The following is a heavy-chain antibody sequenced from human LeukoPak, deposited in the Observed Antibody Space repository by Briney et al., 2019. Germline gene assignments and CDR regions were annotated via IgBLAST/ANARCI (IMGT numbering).Heavy chain of an antibody. CDR2: ISAYNGNR. CDR1: GYTFTRCG. CDR3: ATDSSGFNYYMDV. Sequence: ASVEVSCKASGYTFTRCGISWVRQAPGQGLEWMGWISAYNGNRNYAQKLQGRVTMTEDTSTDTAYMELSSLRSEDTAVYYCATDSSGFNYYMDVWGKGTTVTVSS. V-gene: IGHV1-18*01. J-gene: IGHJ6*03. D-gene: IGHD6-19*01.